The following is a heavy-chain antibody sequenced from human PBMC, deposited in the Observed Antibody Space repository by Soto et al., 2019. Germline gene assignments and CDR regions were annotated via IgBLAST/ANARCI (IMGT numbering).Heavy chain of an antibody. V-gene: IGHV5-51*01. Sequence: GESLKISCQGTGSRFYRSLLGCVRKKPGKGLEGHGHGYTTDSAVSSSPAFQGQVTISADNSINTAYLQLLNLKASDTAIYYCTQGATSPLDPWGQGTLVTVSS. D-gene: IGHD3-16*01. J-gene: IGHJ5*02. CDR3: TQGATSPLDP. CDR1: GSRFYRSL. CDR2: GYTTDSAV.